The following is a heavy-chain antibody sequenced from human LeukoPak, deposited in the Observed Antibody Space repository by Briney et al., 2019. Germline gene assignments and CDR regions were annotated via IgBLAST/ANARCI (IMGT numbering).Heavy chain of an antibody. CDR2: ISYDGSNK. Sequence: GGSLRLSCAASGFTFSSYAMHWVRQAPGKGLEWVAVISYDGSNKYYADSVKGRFTISRDNSKNTLYLQMNSLRAEDTAVYYCAGDSQWLGQYYFDYWGREPWSPSPQ. D-gene: IGHD6-19*01. V-gene: IGHV3-30-3*01. J-gene: IGHJ4*02. CDR3: AGDSQWLGQYYFDY. CDR1: GFTFSSYA.